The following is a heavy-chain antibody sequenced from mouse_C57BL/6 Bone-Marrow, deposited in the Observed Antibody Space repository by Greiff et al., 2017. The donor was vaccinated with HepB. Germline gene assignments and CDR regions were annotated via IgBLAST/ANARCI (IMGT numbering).Heavy chain of an antibody. V-gene: IGHV1-81*01. CDR2: IYPRSGNT. J-gene: IGHJ4*01. Sequence: QVQLQQSGAELARPGASVKLSCKASGYTFTSYGISWVKQRTGQGLEWIGEIYPRSGNTYYNEKFKGKATLTADKSSSTAYMELRSLTSEDSAVYICGYYGSSDGSPWGQGTSVTFSS. D-gene: IGHD1-1*01. CDR3: GYYGSSDGSP. CDR1: GYTFTSYG.